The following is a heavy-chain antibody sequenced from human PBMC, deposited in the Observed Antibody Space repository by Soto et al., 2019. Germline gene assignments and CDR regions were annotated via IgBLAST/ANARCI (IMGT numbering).Heavy chain of an antibody. J-gene: IGHJ4*02. D-gene: IGHD1-26*01. CDR2: ISYDGSNK. CDR3: ARDQGEGATFLCAFDY. CDR1: GFTFSSYA. Sequence: QVQLVESGGGVVQPGRSLRLSCAASGFTFSSYAMHWVRQAPGKGLEWVAVISYDGSNKYYADSVKGRFTISRDNPKHTLYLDMNSLRAEDTAVYYCARDQGEGATFLCAFDYWGQGTPVTVSS. V-gene: IGHV3-30-3*01.